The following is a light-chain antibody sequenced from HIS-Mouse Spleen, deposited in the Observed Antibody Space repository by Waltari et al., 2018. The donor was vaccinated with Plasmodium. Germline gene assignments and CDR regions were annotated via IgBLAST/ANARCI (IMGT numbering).Light chain of an antibody. Sequence: DIQMPQSPSSLSASVGYSVTITCRASQSISSYLNWYQQKPGKAPKLLIYAASSLQSGVPSRFSGSGSGTDFTLTISSLQPEYFATYYCQQSYSTWTFGQGTKVEIK. J-gene: IGKJ1*01. CDR1: QSISSY. CDR3: QQSYSTWT. CDR2: AAS. V-gene: IGKV1-39*01.